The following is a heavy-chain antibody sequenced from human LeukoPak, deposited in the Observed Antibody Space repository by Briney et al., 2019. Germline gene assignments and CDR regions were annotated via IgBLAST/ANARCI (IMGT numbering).Heavy chain of an antibody. CDR1: GGSFSGYY. CDR3: ARLEEYRLLY. J-gene: IGHJ4*02. CDR2: INHSGST. Sequence: PSETLSLTCAVYGGSFSGYYWSWIRQPPGKGLEWIGEINHSGSTNYNPSLKSRVTISVDTSKNQFSLKLSSVTAADTAVYYCARLEEYRLLYWGQGTLVTVSS. D-gene: IGHD2-2*01. V-gene: IGHV4-34*01.